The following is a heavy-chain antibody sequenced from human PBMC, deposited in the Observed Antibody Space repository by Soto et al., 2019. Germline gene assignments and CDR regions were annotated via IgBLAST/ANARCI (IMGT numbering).Heavy chain of an antibody. Sequence: QVQLVQSGAEVKKPGASVKVSCKASGYTFTSYGISWVRQAPGQGLEWLGWISAYNGNTNYAQNLQGRVTMTTDTATITAHMELRGLRTDDTDDVYGARDHTPTDYWGQATQVTVSS. CDR2: ISAYNGNT. J-gene: IGHJ4*02. D-gene: IGHD5-18*01. CDR3: ARDHTPTDY. V-gene: IGHV1-18*01. CDR1: GYTFTSYG.